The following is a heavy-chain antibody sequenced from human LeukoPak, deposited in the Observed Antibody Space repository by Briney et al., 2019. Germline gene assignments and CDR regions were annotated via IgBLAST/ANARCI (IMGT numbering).Heavy chain of an antibody. J-gene: IGHJ5*02. Sequence: GGSMRLSCAASGFTFSSYGMHWVRQAPGKVLEWVAAISYDGSNKYYADSVKGRFTISRDNSKNTLYLQMNSLRAEDTAVYYCAKTPTPIVVVIPPEFDPWGQGTLVTVSS. CDR2: ISYDGSNK. V-gene: IGHV3-30*18. CDR1: GFTFSSYG. CDR3: AKTPTPIVVVIPPEFDP. D-gene: IGHD3-22*01.